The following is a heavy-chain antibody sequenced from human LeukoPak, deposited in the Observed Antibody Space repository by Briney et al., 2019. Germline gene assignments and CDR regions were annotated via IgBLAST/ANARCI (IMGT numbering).Heavy chain of an antibody. D-gene: IGHD1-1*01. Sequence: GGSLRLSCAASGFTFSSYGMPWVRQAPGKGLEWVAVIWYDGGNKYYADSVKGRFTISRDNSKNTLYLQMNSLRAEDTAVYYCARAYNWNYPDYWGQGTLVTVSS. V-gene: IGHV3-33*01. J-gene: IGHJ4*02. CDR2: IWYDGGNK. CDR1: GFTFSSYG. CDR3: ARAYNWNYPDY.